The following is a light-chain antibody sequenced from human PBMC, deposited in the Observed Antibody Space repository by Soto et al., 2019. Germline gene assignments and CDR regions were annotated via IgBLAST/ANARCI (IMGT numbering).Light chain of an antibody. CDR2: AAS. CDR3: QQSDDLPT. J-gene: IGKJ5*01. Sequence: IQLTQSPSSLSASVGDRVTITCRASQGISSYLAWYQQKPGKAPKLLIYAASTLHTGVPSRFSGSGSGTDFTFTISSLQPEDFATYFCQQSDDLPTFGQGTRLENK. V-gene: IGKV1-9*01. CDR1: QGISSY.